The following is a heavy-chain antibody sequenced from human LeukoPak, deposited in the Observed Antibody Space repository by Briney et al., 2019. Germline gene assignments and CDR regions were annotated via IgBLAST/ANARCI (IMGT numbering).Heavy chain of an antibody. CDR2: IYYSGST. CDR3: ARVPAGSSRYFDL. CDR1: GGSVSSDSYD. D-gene: IGHD2-15*01. Sequence: SETLSLTCTVSGGSVSSDSYDWSWIRQPPGKGLEWIGYIYYSGSTNYKPSLNSRVTISVDTSKNQFSLKLSSVTAADTAVYYCARVPAGSSRYFDLWGRGTLVTVSS. V-gene: IGHV4-61*01. J-gene: IGHJ2*01.